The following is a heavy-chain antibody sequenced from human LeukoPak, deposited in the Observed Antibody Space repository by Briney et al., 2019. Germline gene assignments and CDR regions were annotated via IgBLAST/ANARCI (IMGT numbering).Heavy chain of an antibody. CDR2: INPNSGGT. Sequence: ASVNVSCKASGYTFTGYYMHWVRQAPGQGLEWMGWINPNSGGTIYAQKFQGRVTMTRDTSISTAYMELSSLRSEDTAVYYCARTTSSAFDIWGQGTMVTVSS. CDR3: ARTTSSAFDI. J-gene: IGHJ3*02. D-gene: IGHD1-1*01. V-gene: IGHV1-2*02. CDR1: GYTFTGYY.